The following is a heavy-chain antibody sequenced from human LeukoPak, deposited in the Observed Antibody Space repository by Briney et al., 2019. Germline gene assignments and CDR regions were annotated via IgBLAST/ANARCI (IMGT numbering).Heavy chain of an antibody. CDR2: IYPGDSDT. V-gene: IGHV5-51*01. D-gene: IGHD5-18*01. Sequence: GESLKISCKGSGYSFTSYWIGCVRQTPGKGLEWMGFIYPGDSDTRYSPSFQGQVNISADKSISTAYLQWSSLKASDTAMYYCARHIEGYGNYYMDVWGKGTMVTVSS. CDR3: ARHIEGYGNYYMDV. CDR1: GYSFTSYW. J-gene: IGHJ6*03.